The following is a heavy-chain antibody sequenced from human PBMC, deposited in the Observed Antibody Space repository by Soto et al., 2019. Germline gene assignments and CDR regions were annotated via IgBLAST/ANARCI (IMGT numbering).Heavy chain of an antibody. Sequence: GSGPTLVNPTQTLTLTCTFSAFSLSTNGVGVGWIRQPPGKPLEWLAVIYWNEDKRYSRSLKSRLSITKDTSKNQVVLTMTTMDPVDTATYYCVHTVMVHTITGGHYLDYWGPGILVTVSS. CDR2: IYWNEDK. CDR1: AFSLSTNGVG. CDR3: VHTVMVHTITGGHYLDY. D-gene: IGHD2-8*01. V-gene: IGHV2-5*01. J-gene: IGHJ4*02.